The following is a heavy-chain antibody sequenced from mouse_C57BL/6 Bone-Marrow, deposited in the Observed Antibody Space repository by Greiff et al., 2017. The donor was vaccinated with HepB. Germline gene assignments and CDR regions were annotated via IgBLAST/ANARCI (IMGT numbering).Heavy chain of an antibody. CDR2: INPYNGGT. Sequence: EVQLQQSGPVLVKPGASVKMSCKASGYTFTDYYMNWVKQSHGKSLEWIGVINPYNGGTSYNQKFKGKATLTVDKSSSTAYMELNSLTSEDSAVYYCARYPVTYDYDGGGFDYWGQGTTLTVSS. CDR3: ARYPVTYDYDGGGFDY. V-gene: IGHV1-19*01. CDR1: GYTFTDYY. J-gene: IGHJ2*01. D-gene: IGHD2-4*01.